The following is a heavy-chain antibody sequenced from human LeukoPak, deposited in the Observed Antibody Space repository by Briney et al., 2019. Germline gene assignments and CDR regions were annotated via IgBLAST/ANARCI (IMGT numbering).Heavy chain of an antibody. CDR2: IKQDGSDK. CDR3: VRGSGWLTSH. D-gene: IGHD6-19*01. Sequence: GGSLRLSCAASGFIFRDHSMRWVRQAPGKGLEWVANIKQDGSDKNYVDSVKGRFTISRDNAKDSLYLQMNGLRADDTAVYYCVRGSGWLTSHWGQGTMVTVSS. CDR1: GFIFRDHS. V-gene: IGHV3-7*04. J-gene: IGHJ3*01.